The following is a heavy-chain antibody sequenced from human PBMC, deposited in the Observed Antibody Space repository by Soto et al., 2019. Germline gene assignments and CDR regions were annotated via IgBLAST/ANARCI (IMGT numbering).Heavy chain of an antibody. CDR1: GFTFSSYW. J-gene: IGHJ4*02. V-gene: IGHV3-74*01. Sequence: EVQLVESGGGLVQPGGSLRLSCAASGFTFSSYWRHWVRQVPGKGRVWVSRIGSNGRSTNYADYVKGRFTISRDNAKNTLFLQMNSLRAEDTAVYYCARDVSNSVDYWGQGTLVTVSS. CDR2: IGSNGRST. D-gene: IGHD4-4*01. CDR3: ARDVSNSVDY.